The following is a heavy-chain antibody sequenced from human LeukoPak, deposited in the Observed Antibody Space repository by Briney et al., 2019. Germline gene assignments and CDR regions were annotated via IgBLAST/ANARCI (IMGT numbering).Heavy chain of an antibody. Sequence: PGGSLRLSCAASGFTVSSNYMSWVRQAPGKGLEWVSVIYSGGSTYYADSVKGRFTISRDNSKNTLYLQMNSLRAEDTAVYYCARDSVRIAAKGFDPWGQGTLVTVSS. J-gene: IGHJ5*02. CDR1: GFTVSSNY. CDR2: IYSGGST. CDR3: ARDSVRIAAKGFDP. V-gene: IGHV3-66*01. D-gene: IGHD6-25*01.